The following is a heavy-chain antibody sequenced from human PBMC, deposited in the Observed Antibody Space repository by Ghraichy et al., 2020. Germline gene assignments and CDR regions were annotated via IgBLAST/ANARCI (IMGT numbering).Heavy chain of an antibody. CDR3: ARSGDYSGGMVV. Sequence: SVKVSCKVSGGTFNNYAISWVRQAPGQGLEWMGGIIPIFYTPNYAQKFQGRVTITADESTSTAYMDLTSLRSEDTAMYYCARSGDYSGGMVVWGQGTTVTVSS. CDR1: GGTFNNYA. J-gene: IGHJ6*02. V-gene: IGHV1-69*13. D-gene: IGHD4-17*01. CDR2: IIPIFYTP.